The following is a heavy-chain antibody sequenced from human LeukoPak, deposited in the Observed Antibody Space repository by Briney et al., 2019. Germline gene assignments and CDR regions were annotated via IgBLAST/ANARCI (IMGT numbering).Heavy chain of an antibody. D-gene: IGHD1-26*01. Sequence: GGSLTLSCAASGFTFTTYWMNWVRQAPGKGLEWVANINQDGSEKYHADSVKGRFTISRDNARNSLYLQMNSLRAEDTAVYYCAGGSHFAYWGQGTLATVSS. V-gene: IGHV3-7*01. J-gene: IGHJ4*02. CDR1: GFTFTTYW. CDR2: INQDGSEK. CDR3: AGGSHFAY.